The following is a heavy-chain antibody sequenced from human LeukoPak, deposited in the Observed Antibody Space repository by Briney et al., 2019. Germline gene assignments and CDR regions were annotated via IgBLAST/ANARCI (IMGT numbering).Heavy chain of an antibody. CDR2: ISSSGSTI. V-gene: IGHV3-48*03. D-gene: IGHD3-22*01. Sequence: PGGSLRLSCAASGFTFSSYEMNWVRQAPGKGLEWVSYISSSGSTIYYADSVEGRFTISRDNAKNSLYLQMNSLRAEDTAVYYCARDGYDSSGYSNWFDPWGQGTLVTVSS. J-gene: IGHJ5*02. CDR1: GFTFSSYE. CDR3: ARDGYDSSGYSNWFDP.